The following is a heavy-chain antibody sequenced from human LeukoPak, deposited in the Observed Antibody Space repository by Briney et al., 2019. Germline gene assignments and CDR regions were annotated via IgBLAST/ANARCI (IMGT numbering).Heavy chain of an antibody. CDR3: ARGGLRVMVYRLYYMDV. J-gene: IGHJ6*03. V-gene: IGHV1-2*02. D-gene: IGHD2-8*01. Sequence: ASVKVSCKASGYTFTGHYMHWVRQAPGQGLEWMGWINPNSGGTNYAQKFQGRVTMTRDTSISTAYMELTRLRSDDTAVYYCARGGLRVMVYRLYYMDVWGKGTTVTVSS. CDR1: GYTFTGHY. CDR2: INPNSGGT.